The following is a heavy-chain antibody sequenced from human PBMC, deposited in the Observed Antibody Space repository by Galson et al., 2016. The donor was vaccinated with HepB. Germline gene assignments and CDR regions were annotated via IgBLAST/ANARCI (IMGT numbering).Heavy chain of an antibody. J-gene: IGHJ5*02. CDR2: IHDGGKT. Sequence: TLSLTCTVSGGSIGSDDFYWSWIRQSPGRGLEWIGKIHDGGKTDYNPSLESRSTISLHTSENQVSLKLTSVTAADTAVYYCARGLFGVINWIDPWGQGTLVTVSS. CDR3: ARGLFGVINWIDP. D-gene: IGHD3-3*01. CDR1: GGSIGSDDFY. V-gene: IGHV4-30-4*01.